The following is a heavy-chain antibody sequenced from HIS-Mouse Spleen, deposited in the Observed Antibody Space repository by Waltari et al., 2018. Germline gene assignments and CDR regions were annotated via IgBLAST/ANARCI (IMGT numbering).Heavy chain of an antibody. D-gene: IGHD6-13*01. CDR2: IYYSGIT. J-gene: IGHJ2*01. Sequence: QLQLQESGPGLVKPSETLSLTCTVSGGSISSSSYYWGWFRQPPGKGLGWIGSIYYSGITDANPALKSRVTISVDTSKNQFSRKLSSVTAADTAVYYCAREIPYSSSWYDWYFDLWGRGTLVTVSS. V-gene: IGHV4-39*07. CDR3: AREIPYSSSWYDWYFDL. CDR1: GGSISSSSYY.